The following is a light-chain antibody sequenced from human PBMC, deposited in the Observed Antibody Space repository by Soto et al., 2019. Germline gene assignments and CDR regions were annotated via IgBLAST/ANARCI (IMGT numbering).Light chain of an antibody. Sequence: IVLTQSPDTLALSPGESATLSCRASQSVSSSYLAWYQQKPGRAPRLLIYGASNRATGIPDRFSGSGSGTDFTLTISRLEPEDFAVFYCQQYDDSITFGQGTRLEIE. V-gene: IGKV3-20*01. J-gene: IGKJ5*01. CDR2: GAS. CDR1: QSVSSSY. CDR3: QQYDDSIT.